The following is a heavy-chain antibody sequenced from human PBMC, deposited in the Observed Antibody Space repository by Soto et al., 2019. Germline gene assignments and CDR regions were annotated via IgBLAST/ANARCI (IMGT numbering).Heavy chain of an antibody. Sequence: QVPVVESGGGVVQPGRSLRLSCAASGFTFSSYGMHWVRQAPGKGLEWVAVISYDASNKYYTDSVKGRFTISRDNSKNTLYLEMNSLRVEDTAVYYCAKTRRGEDSGSNYGAFDPWGQGTLVIVSS. CDR2: ISYDASNK. D-gene: IGHD4-17*01. CDR1: GFTFSSYG. CDR3: AKTRRGEDSGSNYGAFDP. J-gene: IGHJ5*02. V-gene: IGHV3-30*18.